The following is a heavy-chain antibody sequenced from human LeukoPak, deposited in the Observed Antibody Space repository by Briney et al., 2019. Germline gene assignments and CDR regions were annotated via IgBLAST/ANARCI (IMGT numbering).Heavy chain of an antibody. CDR1: GGSISSHY. CDR3: ARHLYSYGIFDP. V-gene: IGHV4-59*08. CDR2: IYNSGST. D-gene: IGHD5-18*01. Sequence: SETLSLTCSVSGGSISSHYWRWIRQPPGKGLEWIGYIYNSGSTNYNPSLKSRVTISVDTSKNQFSLKLSSVTAADTAVYYCARHLYSYGIFDPWGQGTLVTVSS. J-gene: IGHJ5*02.